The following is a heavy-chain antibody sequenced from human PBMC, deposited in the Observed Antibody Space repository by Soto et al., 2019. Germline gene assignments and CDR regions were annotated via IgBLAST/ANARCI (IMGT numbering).Heavy chain of an antibody. Sequence: EVQLVESGGVVVQPGGSLRLSCAASGFTFDDYTMHWVRQAPGKGLEWVSLISWDGGSTYYADSVKGRFTISRDNSKNSLYLQMNRLRTEDTALYYCAKGGSSGTGHYFDYWGQEPWSPSPQ. CDR2: ISWDGGST. CDR1: GFTFDDYT. J-gene: IGHJ4*01. CDR3: AKGGSSGTGHYFDY. V-gene: IGHV3-43*01. D-gene: IGHD6-6*01.